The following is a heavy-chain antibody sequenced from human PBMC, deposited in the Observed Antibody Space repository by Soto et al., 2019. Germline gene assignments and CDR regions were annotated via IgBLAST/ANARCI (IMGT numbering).Heavy chain of an antibody. Sequence: EVQLLESGGGLVQPGGSLRLSCAASGFTFSNYAMNWVRQAPGKGLEWVSAISGSGGSTFFAGSVKGRFTISRDNSRSALYLQMNSLRAEDTAVYYCAKDLTEWFYRSLGAFDIWGQGTMVTVSS. J-gene: IGHJ3*02. D-gene: IGHD2-8*01. CDR1: GFTFSNYA. CDR3: AKDLTEWFYRSLGAFDI. CDR2: ISGSGGST. V-gene: IGHV3-23*01.